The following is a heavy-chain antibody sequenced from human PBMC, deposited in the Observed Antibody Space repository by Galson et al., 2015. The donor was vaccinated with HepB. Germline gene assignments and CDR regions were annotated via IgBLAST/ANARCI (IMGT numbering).Heavy chain of an antibody. J-gene: IGHJ3*02. Sequence: SLSLSCAASGFTFSSYAMSWVRQAPGKGLEWVSAISGSGGSTYYADSVKGRFTISRDNSKNTLYLQMNSLRAEDTAVYYCAKAHIVVVTAPAAFDIWGQGTMVTVSS. D-gene: IGHD2-21*02. V-gene: IGHV3-23*01. CDR1: GFTFSSYA. CDR3: AKAHIVVVTAPAAFDI. CDR2: ISGSGGST.